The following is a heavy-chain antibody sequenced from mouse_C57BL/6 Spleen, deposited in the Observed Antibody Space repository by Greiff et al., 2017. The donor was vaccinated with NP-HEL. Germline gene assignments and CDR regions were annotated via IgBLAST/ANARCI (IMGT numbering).Heavy chain of an antibody. J-gene: IGHJ3*01. CDR1: GFSLTSSG. V-gene: IGHV2-3*01. Sequence: VKLVESGPGLVAPSQSLSITCTFSGFSLTSSGVSWVRQPPGKGLEWLGVIWGDGSTNYHSALISRLRISKDNSKSQVFLKLNSLQTEDTATYYCAKRVNWAVAYWGKGTLVTVSA. CDR3: AKRVNWAVAY. D-gene: IGHD4-1*01. CDR2: IWGDGST.